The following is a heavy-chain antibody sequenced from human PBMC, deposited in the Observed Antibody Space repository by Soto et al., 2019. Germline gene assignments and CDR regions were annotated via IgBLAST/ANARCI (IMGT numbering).Heavy chain of an antibody. CDR2: IRSKANSYAT. V-gene: IGHV3-73*01. J-gene: IGHJ6*02. D-gene: IGHD2-2*01. CDR3: TRHESKGRGYCISTSCLYYYGMDV. Sequence: EVQLVESGGGLVQPGGSLKLSCAASGFTFSGSAMHWVRQASGKGLEWVGRIRSKANSYATAYAASVKGRFTISRDDSKNTAYLQMNSLKTEDTAVYYCTRHESKGRGYCISTSCLYYYGMDVWGQGTTVTVSS. CDR1: GFTFSGSA.